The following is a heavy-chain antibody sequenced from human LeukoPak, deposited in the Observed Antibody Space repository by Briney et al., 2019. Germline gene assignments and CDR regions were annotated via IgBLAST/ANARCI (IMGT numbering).Heavy chain of an antibody. CDR3: ARDGRNYYDKSGYYSALAY. V-gene: IGHV3-30*04. D-gene: IGHD3-22*01. J-gene: IGHJ4*02. CDR2: ISCDGRNK. Sequence: GGSLRLSCAASGFTFSSYAMHWVRQAPGRGLEWVAVISCDGRNKHHADSVKGRFTISRDNSKNTLYLQMNSLRADDTAVYYCARDGRNYYDKSGYYSALAYWGQGTLVTVSS. CDR1: GFTFSSYA.